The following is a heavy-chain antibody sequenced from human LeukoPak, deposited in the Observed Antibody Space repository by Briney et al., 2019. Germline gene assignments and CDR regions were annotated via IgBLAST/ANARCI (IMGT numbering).Heavy chain of an antibody. CDR3: AKDQSKHAGSCYQPFDY. Sequence: GRSLRLSCAASGFTFSNYGMHWVRQAPGKGLEWVTFIRYDGSNKYYADSVKGRFTISRDNYKNTLYLQMNSLRAEDTAVYYCAKDQSKHAGSCYQPFDYWGQGTLVTVSS. D-gene: IGHD2-15*01. CDR1: GFTFSNYG. V-gene: IGHV3-30*02. CDR2: IRYDGSNK. J-gene: IGHJ4*02.